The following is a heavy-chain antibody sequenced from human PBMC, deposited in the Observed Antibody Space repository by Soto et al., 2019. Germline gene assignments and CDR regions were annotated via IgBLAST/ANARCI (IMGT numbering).Heavy chain of an antibody. J-gene: IGHJ6*02. CDR2: IYTSGST. CDR1: GGSISSYY. V-gene: IGHV4-4*07. CDR3: AREGVAAAVDYYYYYGMDV. D-gene: IGHD6-13*01. Sequence: PSETLSLTCTVSGGSISSYYWSWIRQPAGKGLEWIGRIYTSGSTNYNPSLKSRVTMSVDTSKNQFSLKLSSVTAADTAVYYCAREGVAAAVDYYYYYGMDVWGQGTTVTVSS.